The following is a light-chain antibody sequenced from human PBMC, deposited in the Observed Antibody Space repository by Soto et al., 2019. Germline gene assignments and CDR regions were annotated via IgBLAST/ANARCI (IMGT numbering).Light chain of an antibody. J-gene: IGKJ1*01. V-gene: IGKV3-15*01. CDR1: QSVGSH. CDR3: QHYDSLRT. Sequence: EIVMTQSPATLSVSPGERATLSCRASQSVGSHLAWYQQKPGQVPRLLIYDASSRATGIPARFSASGSGTEFTLTITSLQSEDLAVYYCQHYDSLRTFGQGTKVEIK. CDR2: DAS.